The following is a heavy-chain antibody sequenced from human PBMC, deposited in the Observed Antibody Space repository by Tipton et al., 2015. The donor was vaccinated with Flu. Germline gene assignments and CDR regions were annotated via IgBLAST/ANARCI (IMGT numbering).Heavy chain of an antibody. Sequence: SLRLSCAASGFTFDDYPLHWVRQVPGKGLEWVSGINWKGNSVGYADSVKGRFTISRDNAKNSLYLQMNSLRPEDTALYYCAKDRIPSSSIDYYYYSGMDVWGQGTTVTVSS. CDR1: GFTFDDYP. J-gene: IGHJ6*02. CDR3: AKDRIPSSSIDYYYYSGMDV. V-gene: IGHV3-9*01. CDR2: INWKGNSV. D-gene: IGHD2-2*01.